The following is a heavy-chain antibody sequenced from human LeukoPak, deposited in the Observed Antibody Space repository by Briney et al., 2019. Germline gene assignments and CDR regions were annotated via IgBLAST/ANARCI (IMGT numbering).Heavy chain of an antibody. CDR3: ARTWFDIVEGWFDP. Sequence: SQTLSLTCTVSGGSISSYYWSWIRQPPGKGLEWIGYIYYSGRTNYNPSLKSQFTISVDTSKNQFSLKLTAVTPADTAVYYCARTWFDIVEGWFDPWGQGTLVTVSS. CDR1: GGSISSYY. D-gene: IGHD2-21*01. CDR2: IYYSGRT. V-gene: IGHV4-59*01. J-gene: IGHJ5*02.